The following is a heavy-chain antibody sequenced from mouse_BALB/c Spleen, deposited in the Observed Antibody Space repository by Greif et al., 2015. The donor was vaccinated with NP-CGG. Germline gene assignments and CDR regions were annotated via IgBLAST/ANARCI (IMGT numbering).Heavy chain of an antibody. D-gene: IGHD2-3*01. J-gene: IGHJ2*01. Sequence: QVQLQQPGAELVRPGSSVKISCKASGYAFSSYWMNWVKQRPGQGLEWIGQIYPGDGDTNYNGKFKGKATLTADKSSSTAYMQLSSLTSEDSAVYFCARRKIDGFFDYWGQGTTLTVSS. CDR3: ARRKIDGFFDY. CDR2: IYPGDGDT. V-gene: IGHV1-80*01. CDR1: GYAFSSYW.